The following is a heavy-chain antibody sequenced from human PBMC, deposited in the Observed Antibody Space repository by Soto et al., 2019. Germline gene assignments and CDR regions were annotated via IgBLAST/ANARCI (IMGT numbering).Heavy chain of an antibody. CDR2: ILHTGGT. CDR3: ARLQFGEGFDY. V-gene: IGHV4-30-2*01. CDR1: GGSISCGGFS. D-gene: IGHD3-10*01. Sequence: PSETLSLTCAVSGGSISCGGFSWSWIRQPPGKGLEWIGYILHTGGTQYNPSLKSRVSMSVDKSKSQFSLHLTSVTAADTAVYYCARLQFGEGFDYWGQGALVTVSS. J-gene: IGHJ4*02.